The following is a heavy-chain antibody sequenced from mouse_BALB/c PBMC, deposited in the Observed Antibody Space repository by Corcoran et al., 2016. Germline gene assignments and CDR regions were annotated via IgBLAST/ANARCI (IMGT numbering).Heavy chain of an antibody. CDR2: INPYNGAT. D-gene: IGHD1-1*01. CDR3: ALYYYGSSSWFAY. J-gene: IGHJ3*01. Sequence: EVQLQQSGPELVKPGASVKISCKASGYSFTGYYMHWVKQSHVKSLEWIGRINPYNGATSYNQNFKDKASLTVDKSSSTAYMELHSLTSEDSAVYYCALYYYGSSSWFAYWGQGTLVTVSA. CDR1: GYSFTGYY. V-gene: IGHV1-26*01.